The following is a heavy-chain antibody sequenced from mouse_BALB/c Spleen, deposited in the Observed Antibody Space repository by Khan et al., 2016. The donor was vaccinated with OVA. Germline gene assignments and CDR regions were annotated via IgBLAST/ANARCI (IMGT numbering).Heavy chain of an antibody. CDR1: GFTFSSYS. CDR3: TRDRNYYGSSFYFDY. D-gene: IGHD1-1*01. Sequence: EVELVESGGGLVKPGGSLRLSCEASGFTFSSYSMSWVRQTPEKRLEWVATITSGGSYTYYPDSVQGRFTISRDNAKNTLYMQMSSLESEDTAIYYCTRDRNYYGSSFYFDYWGQGTTLTVSA. V-gene: IGHV5-6-4*01. CDR2: ITSGGSYT. J-gene: IGHJ2*01.